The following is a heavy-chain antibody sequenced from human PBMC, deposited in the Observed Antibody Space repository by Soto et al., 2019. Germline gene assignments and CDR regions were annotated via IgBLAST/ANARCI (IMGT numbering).Heavy chain of an antibody. D-gene: IGHD3-22*01. CDR2: ISAYNGNT. Sequence: QVQLVQSGAEVKKPGASVKVSCKASGYTFTSYGISWVRQAPGQVLEWMGWISAYNGNTNYAQKLQGRVTMTTETSTSTAYMELRSLRSDDKAVYYCAGRNYYDSSGYSPWFDPWGQGTLVTVSS. V-gene: IGHV1-18*01. CDR3: AGRNYYDSSGYSPWFDP. CDR1: GYTFTSYG. J-gene: IGHJ5*02.